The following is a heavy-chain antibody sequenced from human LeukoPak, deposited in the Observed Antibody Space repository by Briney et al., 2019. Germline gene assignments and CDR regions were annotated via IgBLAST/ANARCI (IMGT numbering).Heavy chain of an antibody. J-gene: IGHJ5*02. CDR1: GYTLTELS. Sequence: ASVKVSCKVSGYTLTELSMHWVRQAPGKGLEWMGGFDPEDGETIYAQKFQGRVTMTEDTSTDTAYMELSSLGSEDTAVYYCATARHFYDILTGYYYNWFDPWGQGTLVTVSS. D-gene: IGHD3-9*01. CDR2: FDPEDGET. CDR3: ATARHFYDILTGYYYNWFDP. V-gene: IGHV1-24*01.